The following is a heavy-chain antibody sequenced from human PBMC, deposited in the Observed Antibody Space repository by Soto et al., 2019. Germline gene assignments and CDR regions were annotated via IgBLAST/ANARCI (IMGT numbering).Heavy chain of an antibody. CDR2: FSLSGTT. J-gene: IGHJ4*02. D-gene: IGHD2-8*02. Sequence: SETLSLTCSVSGASIAGSSYWSWIRQPAGKGLEWIGRFSLSGTTNYSPSLRSRVTMSADVSKNQFSLRLTSVTAADTALYYCARGMTPPGAPAWYYFDSWGQGTLVTVLL. V-gene: IGHV4-4*07. CDR3: ARGMTPPGAPAWYYFDS. CDR1: GASIAGSSY.